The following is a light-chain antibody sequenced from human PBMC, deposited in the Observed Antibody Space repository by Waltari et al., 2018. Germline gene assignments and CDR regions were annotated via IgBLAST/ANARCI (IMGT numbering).Light chain of an antibody. CDR1: QGVSSW. CDR2: KAS. V-gene: IGKV1-5*03. J-gene: IGKJ1*01. Sequence: DIQMTQSPSSLSAFVGDRVTITCRASQGVSSWLAWYQQKPGKAPKLLIYKASNLQSGVPSRFSGSVSGTDFTLPISSLQPEDFATYYCQHYSNAPPWSFGQGTKVEIK. CDR3: QHYSNAPPWS.